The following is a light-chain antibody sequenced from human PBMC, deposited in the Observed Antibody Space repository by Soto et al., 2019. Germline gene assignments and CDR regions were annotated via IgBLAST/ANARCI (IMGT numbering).Light chain of an antibody. CDR2: GAS. J-gene: IGKJ1*01. CDR1: QSISIN. Sequence: EIVLTQSPGTLSVSPGDRVTLXXXASQSISINLAWYQHKPGQAPRLLIHGASTRATGIPARISGSGSGTEFTLTISSLQSEDFAVYYCQQFRNWPWTFGQGTKVDIK. CDR3: QQFRNWPWT. V-gene: IGKV3D-15*01.